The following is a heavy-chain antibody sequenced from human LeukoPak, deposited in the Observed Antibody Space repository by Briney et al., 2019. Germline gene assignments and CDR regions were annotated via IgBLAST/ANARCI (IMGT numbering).Heavy chain of an antibody. CDR3: ARDSYSSSWYMGWFDP. V-gene: IGHV3-48*02. CDR1: GFTFSSYS. CDR2: ISSSSSTI. J-gene: IGHJ5*02. D-gene: IGHD6-13*01. Sequence: PGGSLRLSCAASGFTFSSYSMNWVRQAPGKGLKWVSYISSSSSTIYYADSVKGRFTISRDNAKNSLYLQMNSLRDEDTAVYYCARDSYSSSWYMGWFDPWGQGTLVTVSS.